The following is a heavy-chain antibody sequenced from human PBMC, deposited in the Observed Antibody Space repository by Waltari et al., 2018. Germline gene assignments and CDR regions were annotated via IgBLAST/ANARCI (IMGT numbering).Heavy chain of an antibody. Sequence: QVQLQQYGPGLVKPSQTLSLCSAISGDSASSNRAAWYWIRQYPSRGLEWLGRTYYRSKWYNDYVLSVKSRITINPDTSKNQFSLQLNSVTPEDTAVYYCARVHVVCSSTSCYFYFDYWGQGTLVTVSS. CDR1: GDSASSNRAA. V-gene: IGHV6-1*01. J-gene: IGHJ4*02. CDR2: TYYRSKWYN. D-gene: IGHD2-2*01. CDR3: ARVHVVCSSTSCYFYFDY.